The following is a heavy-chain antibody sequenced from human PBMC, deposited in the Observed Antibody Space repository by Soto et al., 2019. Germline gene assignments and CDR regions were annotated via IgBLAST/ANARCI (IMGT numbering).Heavy chain of an antibody. J-gene: IGHJ4*02. CDR2: ISGSGGST. CDR3: ARGLYYHDSSAYMGY. D-gene: IGHD3-22*01. V-gene: IGHV3-23*01. CDR1: GFTFSSYA. Sequence: GGSLRLSCAASGFTFSSYAMSWVRQAPGKGLEWVSAISGSGGSTYYADSVKGRFTISRDNSKNTLYLQMNSLRAAGTAVYYCARGLYYHDSSAYMGYWGQGTLVTVSS.